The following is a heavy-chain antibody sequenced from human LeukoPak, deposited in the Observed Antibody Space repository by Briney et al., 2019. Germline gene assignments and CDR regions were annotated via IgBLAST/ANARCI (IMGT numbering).Heavy chain of an antibody. J-gene: IGHJ4*02. CDR2: INPSGGST. CDR1: GYTFTSYY. CDR3: AREIKWEQPDY. Sequence: DSVKVSCKASGYTFTSYYMHWVRQAPGQGLEWMGIINPSGGSTSYAQKFQGRVTMTRDTSTSTVYMELSSLRSEDTAVYYCAREIKWEQPDYWGQGTLVTVSS. V-gene: IGHV1-46*01. D-gene: IGHD1-26*01.